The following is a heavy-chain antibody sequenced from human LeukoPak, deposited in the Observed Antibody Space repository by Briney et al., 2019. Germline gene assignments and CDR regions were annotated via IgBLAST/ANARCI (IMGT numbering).Heavy chain of an antibody. Sequence: SSETLSLTCTVSGGSISSYYWSWIRQPPGKGLEWIGYIYYSGSTNYNPSLKSRVTISVDTSKNQFSLKLSSVTAADTAVYYCARGAPRYCSGGSCARSFDPWGQGTLVTVSS. CDR2: IYYSGST. CDR1: GGSISSYY. V-gene: IGHV4-59*01. J-gene: IGHJ5*02. CDR3: ARGAPRYCSGGSCARSFDP. D-gene: IGHD2-15*01.